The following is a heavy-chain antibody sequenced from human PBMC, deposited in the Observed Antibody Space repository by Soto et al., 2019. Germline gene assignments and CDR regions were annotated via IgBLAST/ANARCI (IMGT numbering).Heavy chain of an antibody. V-gene: IGHV3-30*18. Sequence: QVQLVESGGGVVQPGRSLRLSCAASAFTFSSYRIHWVRQAPGKGLDWVAVISYDASDRYYVDSVKGRFTISRDNSKNPLYLQMNSLRAEDTAVYYCVKERYGQLWLEDYGMDVWGQGTTVTVSS. CDR2: ISYDASDR. D-gene: IGHD5-18*01. CDR1: AFTFSSYR. CDR3: VKERYGQLWLEDYGMDV. J-gene: IGHJ6*02.